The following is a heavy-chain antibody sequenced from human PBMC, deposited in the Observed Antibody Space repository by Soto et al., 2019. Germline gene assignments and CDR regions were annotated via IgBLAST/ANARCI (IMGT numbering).Heavy chain of an antibody. CDR2: IRSKANSYAT. D-gene: IGHD6-6*01. CDR1: GFTFSGSA. J-gene: IGHJ6*03. V-gene: IGHV3-73*01. Sequence: PGGSLRHSCAASGFTFSGSAMHWVSQASGKRLEWVGRIRSKANSYATAYAASVKGRFTISRDDSKNTAYLQMNSLKTEDTAVYYCTRHWEAAPPNYYYYYYMDVWGKGTTVTVSS. CDR3: TRHWEAAPPNYYYYYYMDV.